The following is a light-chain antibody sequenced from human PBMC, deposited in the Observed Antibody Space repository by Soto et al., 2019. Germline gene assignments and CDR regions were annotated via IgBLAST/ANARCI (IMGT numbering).Light chain of an antibody. CDR3: QQYGSSPQVYT. V-gene: IGKV3-20*01. Sequence: EIVLTQSPGTLSLSPGERATLSCRASQSVSSSYLAWYQQKPGQAPRLLIYGASSRATGIPDRFSGSGSGTDFTLTISRLEPDDFAVYYCQQYGSSPQVYTFGHGTKVDIK. J-gene: IGKJ2*01. CDR1: QSVSSSY. CDR2: GAS.